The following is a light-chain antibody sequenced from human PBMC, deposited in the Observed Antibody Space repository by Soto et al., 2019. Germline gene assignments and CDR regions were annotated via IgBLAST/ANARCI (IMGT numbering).Light chain of an antibody. CDR2: GAS. Sequence: EIVLTQSPGTLSLSPGERATLSCRAGQSVSSSYLAWYQQKPGQAPRLLIYGASSRATGIPDRFSGSGSGTDFTRTISRLEPEDFAVYYCQQYDSSPLTFGGGTKVEIK. CDR3: QQYDSSPLT. V-gene: IGKV3-20*01. CDR1: QSVSSSY. J-gene: IGKJ4*01.